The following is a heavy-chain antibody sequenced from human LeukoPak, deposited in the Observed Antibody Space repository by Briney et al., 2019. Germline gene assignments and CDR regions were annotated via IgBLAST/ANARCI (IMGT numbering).Heavy chain of an antibody. CDR2: ISTSSGTI. V-gene: IGHV3-48*01. CDR1: GFTFSSYS. CDR3: ARDHSNWEGVDY. J-gene: IGHJ4*02. Sequence: PVGSLRLSCAASGFTFSSYSMNWVRQAPGEGLEWVSYISTSSGTIYYADSLKGRFTISRDNAKNSLYLQMNSLRAEDTAVYYCARDHSNWEGVDYCGQGPLVPVSS. D-gene: IGHD6-13*01.